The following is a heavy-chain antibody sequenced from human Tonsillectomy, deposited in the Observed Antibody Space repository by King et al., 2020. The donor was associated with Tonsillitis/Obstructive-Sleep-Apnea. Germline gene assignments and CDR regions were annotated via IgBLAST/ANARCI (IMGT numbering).Heavy chain of an antibody. J-gene: IGHJ4*02. V-gene: IGHV1-69*12. CDR1: CGTFRSYA. D-gene: IGHD3-10*01. CDR2: IIPIFGTA. CDR3: ARDYTMGGGVPN. Sequence: QLVQSGAEVKKPGSSVQVSCKASCGTFRSYAISWVRPAPGQGLEWMGGIIPIFGTANYAQKFQGRVTITADESTSTAYMELSSLRSEDTAVYYCARDYTMGGGVPNWGQGTLVTVSS.